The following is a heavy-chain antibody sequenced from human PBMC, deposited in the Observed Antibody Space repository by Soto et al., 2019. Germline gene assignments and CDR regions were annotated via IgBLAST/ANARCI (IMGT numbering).Heavy chain of an antibody. Sequence: QVQLVQSGAEVKTPGSSVKVACKASGGTFSSYAISWVRQAPGQVLEWMGGIIPIFGTANYAQKFQGRVTITADEATSTAYMELSRLRSEDTAVYYCARDRNSSGWWFAFDNWGQGTMVTVSS. CDR2: IIPIFGTA. D-gene: IGHD6-19*01. CDR1: GGTFSSYA. CDR3: ARDRNSSGWWFAFDN. V-gene: IGHV1-69*01. J-gene: IGHJ3*02.